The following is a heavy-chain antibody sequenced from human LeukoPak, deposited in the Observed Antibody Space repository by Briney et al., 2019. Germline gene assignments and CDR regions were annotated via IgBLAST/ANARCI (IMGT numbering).Heavy chain of an antibody. J-gene: IGHJ4*02. CDR1: GFTFTSYA. D-gene: IGHD1-26*01. CDR2: TSGSGGST. V-gene: IGHV3-23*01. CDR3: AKDQSGSYYADY. Sequence: GGSLRLSCAASGFTFTSYAMSWVRQAPGKGLEWVSATSGSGGSTYYADSVKGRFTISRDNSKNTLYLQMNSLRAEDTAVYYCAKDQSGSYYADYWGQGTLVTVSS.